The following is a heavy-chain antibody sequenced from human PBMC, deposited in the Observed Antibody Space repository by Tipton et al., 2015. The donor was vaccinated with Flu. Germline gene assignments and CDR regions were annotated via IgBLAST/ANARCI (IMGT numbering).Heavy chain of an antibody. CDR2: ITSSGNTI. Sequence: SGFTFSSYEMNWVRQAPGKGLEWVSYITSSGNTISYADSVRGRFTISRDNTKKSLYLQLNSLRVEDTAIYYCATLTGDDYWGQGILVTVSS. CDR1: GFTFSSYE. J-gene: IGHJ4*02. CDR3: ATLTGDDY. D-gene: IGHD7-27*01. V-gene: IGHV3-48*03.